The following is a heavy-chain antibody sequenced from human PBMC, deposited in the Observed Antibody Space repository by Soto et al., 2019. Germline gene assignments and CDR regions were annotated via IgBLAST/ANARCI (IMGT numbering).Heavy chain of an antibody. CDR3: ARGPVVVVSAPYYFDY. V-gene: IGHV4-30-4*01. J-gene: IGHJ4*02. CDR1: GGSISSGDNY. D-gene: IGHD2-21*01. Sequence: QLQLQESGPGLVKPSQTLSLTCTVSGGSISSGDNYWSWIRQSPGKGPEWIGNIYYSGSTYYNPSLKSRVSISVDTSMDQFSLKLSSVTAADTAVYYCARGPVVVVSAPYYFDYWGPGTRVTVSS. CDR2: IYYSGST.